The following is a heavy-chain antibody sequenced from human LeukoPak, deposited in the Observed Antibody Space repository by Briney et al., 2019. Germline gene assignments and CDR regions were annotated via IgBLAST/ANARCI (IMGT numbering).Heavy chain of an antibody. CDR2: ISGSGGST. CDR3: VIHRGVIILDAFDI. J-gene: IGHJ3*02. CDR1: GFTFSSYA. D-gene: IGHD3-10*01. Sequence: GALRLSCAASGFTFSSYAMSWVRQAPGKGLEWVSAISGSGGSTYYADSVKGRFTISRDNSKNTLYLQMNSLRAEDTAVYYCVIHRGVIILDAFDIWGQGTMVTVSS. V-gene: IGHV3-23*01.